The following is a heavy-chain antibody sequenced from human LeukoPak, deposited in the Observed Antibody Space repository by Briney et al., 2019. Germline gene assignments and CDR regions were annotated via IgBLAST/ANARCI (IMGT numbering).Heavy chain of an antibody. CDR3: ASINNRGVLGSVYYFDY. J-gene: IGHJ4*02. V-gene: IGHV1-69*05. CDR1: GGTFSSYA. Sequence: SVKVSCKASGGTFSSYAISWVRQAPGQGLEWMGGIIPIFGTANYAQKFQGRVTITTDESTSTAYMELSSLRSEDTAVYYCASINNRGVLGSVYYFDYWGQGTLVTVSS. CDR2: IIPIFGTA. D-gene: IGHD2/OR15-2a*01.